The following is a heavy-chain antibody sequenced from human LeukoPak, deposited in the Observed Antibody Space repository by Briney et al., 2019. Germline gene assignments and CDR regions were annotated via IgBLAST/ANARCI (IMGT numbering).Heavy chain of an antibody. CDR2: ISGSGGST. CDR3: AKGTKEMATTNWYFDL. Sequence: GGSLRLSCAASGFTFSSYAMSWVRQAPGKGLEWVSAISGSGGSTYYADPVKGRFTNSRDNSKNTLYLQMNSLRAEDTAVYYCAKGTKEMATTNWYFDLWGRGTLVTVSS. J-gene: IGHJ2*01. D-gene: IGHD5-24*01. V-gene: IGHV3-23*01. CDR1: GFTFSSYA.